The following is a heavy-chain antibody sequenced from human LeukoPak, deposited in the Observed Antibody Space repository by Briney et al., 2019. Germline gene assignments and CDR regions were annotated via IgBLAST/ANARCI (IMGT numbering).Heavy chain of an antibody. CDR1: GYTFTTYD. D-gene: IGHD1-26*01. Sequence: ASVKVSCKASGYTFTTYDINGVRQATGQGLEWMGWTNPKSGYTGYAQKFQGRVTMSRDTSTSTAYMELSSLRSEDTAAYYCARVAGSIDYWGQGTLVTVSS. V-gene: IGHV1-8*01. J-gene: IGHJ4*02. CDR3: ARVAGSIDY. CDR2: TNPKSGYT.